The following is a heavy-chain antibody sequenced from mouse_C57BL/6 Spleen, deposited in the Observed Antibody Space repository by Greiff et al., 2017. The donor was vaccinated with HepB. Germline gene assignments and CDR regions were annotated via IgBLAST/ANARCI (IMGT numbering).Heavy chain of an antibody. J-gene: IGHJ4*01. D-gene: IGHD2-4*01. Sequence: EVQLQESGGGLVKPGGSLKLSCAASGFTFSSYAMSWVRQTPEKRLEWVATISDGGSYTYYPDNVKGRFTIARDNAKNDLYLQMSHLKSEDTAMYYCAGYDYPYAMDYWGQGTSVTVSS. CDR3: AGYDYPYAMDY. CDR2: ISDGGSYT. CDR1: GFTFSSYA. V-gene: IGHV5-4*01.